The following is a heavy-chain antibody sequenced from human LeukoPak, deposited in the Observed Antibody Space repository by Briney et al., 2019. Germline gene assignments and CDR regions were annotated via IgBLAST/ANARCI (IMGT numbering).Heavy chain of an antibody. CDR2: INPNSGGT. J-gene: IGHJ4*02. V-gene: IGHV1-2*02. CDR3: ARVLSSLGYSYGLGVDY. CDR1: GNTFTGYY. Sequence: ASVKVSCKASGNTFTGYYMHWVRQAPGQGLEWMGWINPNSGGTNYAQKFQGRVTMTRDTSISTAYMELSRLRSDDTAVYYCARVLSSLGYSYGLGVDYWGQGTLVTVSS. D-gene: IGHD5-18*01.